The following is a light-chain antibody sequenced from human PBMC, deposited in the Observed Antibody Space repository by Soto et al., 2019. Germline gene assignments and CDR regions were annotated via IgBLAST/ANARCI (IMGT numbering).Light chain of an antibody. CDR3: QQFNNWPPWT. V-gene: IGKV3-15*01. CDR1: QSVSTN. CDR2: GAS. J-gene: IGKJ1*01. Sequence: VLTQSPASLSVSPGQTATLSCRASQSVSTNLAWYQQKPGQAPRLLICGASTRATGIPARFSGSGSGTEFTLTISSLQSEDFAVYYCQQFNNWPPWTFGQGTKVDIK.